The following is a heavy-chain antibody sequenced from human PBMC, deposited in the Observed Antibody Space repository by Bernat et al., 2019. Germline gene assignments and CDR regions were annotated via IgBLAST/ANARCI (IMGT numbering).Heavy chain of an antibody. CDR3: TRHLPVDYYYYGMDV. V-gene: IGHV3-73*01. CDR1: GFTFSGSA. J-gene: IGHJ6*02. CDR2: IRSKANNYAT. Sequence: EVQLVESVGGLVQPGGSLKLSCAASGFTFSGSAMHWVRQASGKGLEWVGRIRSKANNYATAYAASVKGRFTISRDDSKNTAYLQMNSLKTEDTAVYYCTRHLPVDYYYYGMDVWGQGTTVTVSS.